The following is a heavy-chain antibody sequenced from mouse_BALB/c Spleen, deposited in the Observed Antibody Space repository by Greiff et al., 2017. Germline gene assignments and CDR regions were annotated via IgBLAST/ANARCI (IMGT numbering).Heavy chain of an antibody. J-gene: IGHJ2*01. Sequence: EVQLQQSGTVLARPGASVKMSCKASGYTFTSYWMHWVKQRPGQGLEWIGAIYPGNSDTSYNQKFKGKAKLTAVTSTSTAYMELSSLTNEDSAVYYCTRGGVYYGSRNYFDYWGQGTTLTVSS. CDR1: GYTFTSYW. V-gene: IGHV1-5*01. CDR2: IYPGNSDT. CDR3: TRGGVYYGSRNYFDY. D-gene: IGHD1-1*01.